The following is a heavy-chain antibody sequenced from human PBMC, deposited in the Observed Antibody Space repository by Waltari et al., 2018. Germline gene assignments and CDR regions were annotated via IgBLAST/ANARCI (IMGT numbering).Heavy chain of an antibody. CDR1: GGAISSSY. CDR3: ASIAAAEEFDY. J-gene: IGHJ4*02. Sequence: QVQLQESGPGLVKPSETLSLTGTVSGGAISSSYWSWIRQPPGKGLEWSGYIYYSGSTNYNPSLKSRVTISVDTSKNQFSLKLSSVTAADTAVYYCASIAAAEEFDYWGQGTLVTVSS. V-gene: IGHV4-59*01. D-gene: IGHD6-13*01. CDR2: IYYSGST.